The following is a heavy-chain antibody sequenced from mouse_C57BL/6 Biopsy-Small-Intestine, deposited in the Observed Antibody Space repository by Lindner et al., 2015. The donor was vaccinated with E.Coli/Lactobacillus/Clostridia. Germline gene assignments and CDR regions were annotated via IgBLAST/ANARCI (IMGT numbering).Heavy chain of an antibody. CDR1: GYTFTGYW. CDR2: INPSSYYT. D-gene: IGHD4-1*01. J-gene: IGHJ2*01. CDR3: ARDWDYFDY. Sequence: VQLQESGAELAKPGASVKMSCKASGYTFTGYWIHWVKQRPGQGLEWIGFINPSSYYTEYNQKFKGKATLTADKSSDTAYIQLSSLTSEDSAVYYCARDWDYFDYWGQGTTLTVSS. V-gene: IGHV1-7*01.